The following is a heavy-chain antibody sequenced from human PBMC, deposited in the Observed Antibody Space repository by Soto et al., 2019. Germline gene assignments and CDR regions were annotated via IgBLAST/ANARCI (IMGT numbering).Heavy chain of an antibody. CDR2: ISYDGSNQ. CDR1: GFTFSSNA. Sequence: QVQLVESGGGVVQPGRSLRLSCVASGFTFSSNAIHWVRQAPGKGLEWVAVISYDGSNQHFGDSVKGRFTISRDNSKNTVQLQMNSLRAEDTAVYYCAKQKGTGTALEYWGQGALVTVSS. CDR3: AKQKGTGTALEY. D-gene: IGHD1-7*01. V-gene: IGHV3-30*18. J-gene: IGHJ4*02.